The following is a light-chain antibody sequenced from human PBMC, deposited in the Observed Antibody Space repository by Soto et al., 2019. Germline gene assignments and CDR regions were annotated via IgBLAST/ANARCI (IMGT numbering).Light chain of an antibody. V-gene: IGKV1-9*01. Sequence: DTQLPSSLSFLSASVEYRVLLTCSASLGISSYLAWYQQKPGKAPKLLIYAASTLQSGVPSRFSGSGSGTEFTLTISSLQPEDFATYYCQQLNSYPINFGQGTQLEI. J-gene: IGKJ5*01. CDR3: QQLNSYPIN. CDR2: AAS. CDR1: LGISSY.